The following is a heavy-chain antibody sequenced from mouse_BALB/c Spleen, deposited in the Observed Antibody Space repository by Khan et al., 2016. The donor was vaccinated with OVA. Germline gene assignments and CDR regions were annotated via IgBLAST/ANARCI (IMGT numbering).Heavy chain of an antibody. J-gene: IGHJ3*01. CDR1: GFSLTDYG. V-gene: IGHV2-6-7*01. CDR2: IWGDGST. Sequence: VQLQESGPGLVAPSQSLSITCTVSGFSLTDYGINWIRQPPGKGLEWLGMIWGDGSTDYNSALKSRLSISKDNSKSQVFLKMNSRQTEDTARFYCARELRLGGFAYWGQGTLVTVSA. CDR3: ARELRLGGFAY. D-gene: IGHD1-2*01.